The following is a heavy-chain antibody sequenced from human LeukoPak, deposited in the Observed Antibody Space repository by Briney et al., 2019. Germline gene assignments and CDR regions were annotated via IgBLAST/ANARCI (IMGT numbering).Heavy chain of an antibody. J-gene: IGHJ4*02. CDR3: TRSKNYAFGY. D-gene: IGHD3-16*01. V-gene: IGHV3-30*04. CDR1: GFTFSDYA. Sequence: PGGSLRLSCAVSGFTFSDYAMHWVRQAPGKGLEWVAVILYDGSNKYYADSVKGRFIISRDNSKNTVYLQMNSLRAEDTALYYCTRSKNYAFGYWGQGTLVTVSS. CDR2: ILYDGSNK.